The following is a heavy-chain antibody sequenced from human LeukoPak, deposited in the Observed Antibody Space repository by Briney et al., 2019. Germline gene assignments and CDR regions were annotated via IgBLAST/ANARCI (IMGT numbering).Heavy chain of an antibody. CDR1: GFTFSSYA. V-gene: IGHV3-23*01. D-gene: IGHD3-22*01. Sequence: GGSPRLSCAASGFTFSSYAMSWVRQAPGKGLEWVSAISGSGGSTYYADSVKGRFTISRVNSKNTLYLQMNSLRAEDTAVYYCAKPQDYYDSSGYHYVSYFDYWGQGTLVTVSS. CDR3: AKPQDYYDSSGYHYVSYFDY. CDR2: ISGSGGST. J-gene: IGHJ4*02.